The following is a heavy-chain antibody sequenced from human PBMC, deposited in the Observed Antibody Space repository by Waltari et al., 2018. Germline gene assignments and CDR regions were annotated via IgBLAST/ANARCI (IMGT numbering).Heavy chain of an antibody. CDR3: ATDHYRDSGYDI. J-gene: IGHJ4*02. V-gene: IGHV1-24*01. Sequence: QVQLVQSGAEVKKPGASVKVSCKVSGYTLSDLSMHWVRQAPGKGLEWMGGYDPEEGETVAAQIFQGRLSMTEDTSTDTAYMELSSLRSEDTAVYFCATDHYRDSGYDIWGQGTLVTVSS. CDR1: GYTLSDLS. CDR2: YDPEEGET. D-gene: IGHD5-12*01.